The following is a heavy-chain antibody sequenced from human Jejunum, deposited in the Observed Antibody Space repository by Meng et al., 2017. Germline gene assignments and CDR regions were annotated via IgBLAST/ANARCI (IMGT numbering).Heavy chain of an antibody. D-gene: IGHD3-16*01. Sequence: GESLKISCAASGFIFSSTVMSWIRQVPGKGLEWVAVISDSGDITFHADSVKGRFTVFRDNSKNTLFLQMNNLRAEDTAVYYCGKDSSYWGQGTVVTVSS. V-gene: IGHV3-23*01. CDR3: GKDSSY. CDR1: GFIFSSTV. CDR2: ISDSGDIT. J-gene: IGHJ4*02.